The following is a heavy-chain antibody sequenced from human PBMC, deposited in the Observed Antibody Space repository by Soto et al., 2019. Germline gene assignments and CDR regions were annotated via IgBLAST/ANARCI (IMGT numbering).Heavy chain of an antibody. Sequence: PGGSLRLSCAASGFTFSSYAMSWVRQAPGKGLEWVSAISGSGGSTYYADSVKGRFTISRDNSKNTLYLQMNSLRAEDTAVCYCASSETAMVTYYYYYGMDVWGQGTTVTVSS. CDR2: ISGSGGST. J-gene: IGHJ6*02. D-gene: IGHD5-18*01. CDR1: GFTFSSYA. V-gene: IGHV3-23*01. CDR3: ASSETAMVTYYYYYGMDV.